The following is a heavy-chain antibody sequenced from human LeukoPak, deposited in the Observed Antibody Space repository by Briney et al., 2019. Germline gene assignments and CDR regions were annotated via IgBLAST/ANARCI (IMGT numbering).Heavy chain of an antibody. CDR3: ATDRGWRTSGYYLYYFEY. V-gene: IGHV3-7*01. CDR1: GFTLSNYW. Sequence: GGSLRLSCAASGFTLSNYWMSWVRQAPGKGLEWVANIKHDGSEKYYVDSVRGRFTISRDNTMNSLYLQMSSLRAEDTAVYYCATDRGWRTSGYYLYYFEYWGQGTLVTYSS. J-gene: IGHJ4*02. CDR2: IKHDGSEK. D-gene: IGHD3-3*01.